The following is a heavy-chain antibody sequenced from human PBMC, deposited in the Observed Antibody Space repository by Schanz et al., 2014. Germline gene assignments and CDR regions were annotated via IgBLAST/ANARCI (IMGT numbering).Heavy chain of an antibody. J-gene: IGHJ4*02. V-gene: IGHV1-18*01. D-gene: IGHD3-10*01. CDR2: ISSYNGDT. Sequence: QVQLVQSGVEVKRPGASVRVSCKASGYSFTDYAIHWVRQAPGQGLEWMGWISSYNGDTNYAPKFQDRVTMTTDTSTGITSLELRNLKSDDTAVYYCARDRVSVGRGPLGVDWGQGTQVIVSS. CDR3: ARDRVSVGRGPLGVD. CDR1: GYSFTDYA.